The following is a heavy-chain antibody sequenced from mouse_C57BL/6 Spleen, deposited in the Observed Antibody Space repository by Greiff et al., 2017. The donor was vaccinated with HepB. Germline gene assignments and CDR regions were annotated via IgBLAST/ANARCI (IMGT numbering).Heavy chain of an antibody. J-gene: IGHJ1*03. V-gene: IGHV1-59*01. CDR2: IDPSDSYT. Sequence: QVQLKQPGAELVRPGTSVKLSCKASGYTFTSYWMHWVKQRPGQGLEWIGVIDPSDSYTNYNQKFKGKATLTVDTSSSTAYMQLSSLTSEDSAVYYCAREGSYRDFDVWGTGTTVTVSS. CDR1: GYTFTSYW. CDR3: AREGSYRDFDV. D-gene: IGHD1-1*02.